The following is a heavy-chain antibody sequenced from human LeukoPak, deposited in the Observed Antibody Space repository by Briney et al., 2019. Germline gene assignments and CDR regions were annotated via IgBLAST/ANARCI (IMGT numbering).Heavy chain of an antibody. CDR2: MRPNSGKT. J-gene: IGHJ4*02. V-gene: IGHV1-8*01. Sequence: AASVKVSCKTSGYPLTNYEINWVRQASGQGLEWMGWMRPNSGKTSYAQKFQGRSTMTRNITISTGYMELSSLRFDDTAVYFCARERGGQAGSYFPSWGQGALVTVSS. D-gene: IGHD1-26*01. CDR3: ARERGGQAGSYFPS. CDR1: GYPLTNYE.